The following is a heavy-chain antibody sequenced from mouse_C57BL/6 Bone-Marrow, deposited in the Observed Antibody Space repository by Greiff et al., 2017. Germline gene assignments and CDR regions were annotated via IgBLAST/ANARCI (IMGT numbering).Heavy chain of an antibody. Sequence: EVQGVESGGGLVPPKGSLKLSCAASGFSFNTYAMNWVRQAPGKGLEWVARIRSKSNNYATYSADSVKDRITISRDDSESMLYLQMNNLKTEDTAMYYCVRQDGNYYSYYAMDYWGQGTSVTVSS. CDR1: GFSFNTYA. D-gene: IGHD2-1*01. J-gene: IGHJ4*01. V-gene: IGHV10-1*01. CDR3: VRQDGNYYSYYAMDY. CDR2: IRSKSNNYAT.